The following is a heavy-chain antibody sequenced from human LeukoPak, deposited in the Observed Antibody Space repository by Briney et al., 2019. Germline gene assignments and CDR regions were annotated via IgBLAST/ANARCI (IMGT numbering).Heavy chain of an antibody. Sequence: GGSLRLSCAASGFTFSSYSMNWVRQAPGKGLEWVSYISSSSSTIYYADSVKGRFTISRDNAKNSLYLQMNSLRDEDTAVYYCARDLNYDILTGYYYWYFDLWGRGTLVTVSS. J-gene: IGHJ2*01. CDR3: ARDLNYDILTGYYYWYFDL. CDR2: ISSSSSTI. V-gene: IGHV3-48*02. CDR1: GFTFSSYS. D-gene: IGHD3-9*01.